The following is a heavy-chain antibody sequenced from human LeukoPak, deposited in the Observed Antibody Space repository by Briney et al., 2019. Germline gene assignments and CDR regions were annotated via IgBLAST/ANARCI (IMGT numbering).Heavy chain of an antibody. CDR2: INHSGST. D-gene: IGHD3-16*01. Sequence: SETLSLTCAAYGGSFSGYYWSWIRQPPGKGLEWIGEINHSGSTNYNPSLKSRVTISVDTSKNQFSLKLSSVTAADTAVYYCARGQEPGGSEGIDYWGQGTLVTVSS. J-gene: IGHJ4*02. CDR1: GGSFSGYY. CDR3: ARGQEPGGSEGIDY. V-gene: IGHV4-34*01.